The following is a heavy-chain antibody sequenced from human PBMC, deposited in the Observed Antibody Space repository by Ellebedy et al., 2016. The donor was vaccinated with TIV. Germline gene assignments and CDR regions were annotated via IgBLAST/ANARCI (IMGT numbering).Heavy chain of an antibody. V-gene: IGHV4-34*01. CDR2: INHSGST. D-gene: IGHD4-23*01. CDR3: ARVQVTTLEGPIDY. Sequence: MPSETLSLTCAVYGGSFSGYYWSWIRQPPGKGLEWIGEINHSGSTNYNPSLQSRVTISVDTSKNQFSLKLSFVTAADTAVYYCARVQVTTLEGPIDYWGQGTLVTVSS. J-gene: IGHJ4*02. CDR1: GGSFSGYY.